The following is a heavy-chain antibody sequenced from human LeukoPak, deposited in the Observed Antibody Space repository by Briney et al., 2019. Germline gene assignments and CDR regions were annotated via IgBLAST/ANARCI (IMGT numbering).Heavy chain of an antibody. D-gene: IGHD3-10*01. CDR1: GGSISSSNW. CDR3: ARAYGSGSSSLFDY. V-gene: IGHV4-4*02. J-gene: IGHJ4*02. Sequence: PSETLALTCAVSGGSISSSNWWCWVRPPPGKGLEWSGEIYHSGSTNYHPSLKSRVTISVDKSKNQFSLKLSSVTAADTAVYYCARAYGSGSSSLFDYWGQGTLVTVSS. CDR2: IYHSGST.